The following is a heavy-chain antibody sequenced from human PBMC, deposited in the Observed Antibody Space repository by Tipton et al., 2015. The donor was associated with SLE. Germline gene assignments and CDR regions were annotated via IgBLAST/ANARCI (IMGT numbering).Heavy chain of an antibody. CDR2: IFYSGNI. Sequence: TLSLTCSVSGGSINSGGYYWSWIRQQPGKGLEWIGYIFYSGNIFYNPSLKSRVTISLATSKNQFSLILSSVTAADTAVYHCARVHYGRHSPFDNWGQGTLVTVSS. D-gene: IGHD4-23*01. J-gene: IGHJ4*02. CDR3: ARVHYGRHSPFDN. CDR1: GGSINSGGYY. V-gene: IGHV4-31*03.